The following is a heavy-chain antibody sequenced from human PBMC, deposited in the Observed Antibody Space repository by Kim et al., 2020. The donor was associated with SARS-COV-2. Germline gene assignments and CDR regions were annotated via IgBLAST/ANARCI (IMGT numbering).Heavy chain of an antibody. D-gene: IGHD2-21*01. V-gene: IGHV7-4-1*02. CDR3: ARDLVVGAFDI. J-gene: IGHJ3*02. CDR2: P. Sequence: PTYAQGFTGRFVFSLDTSVSTAYLQISSLKAEDTAVYYCARDLVVGAFDIWGQGTMVTVSS.